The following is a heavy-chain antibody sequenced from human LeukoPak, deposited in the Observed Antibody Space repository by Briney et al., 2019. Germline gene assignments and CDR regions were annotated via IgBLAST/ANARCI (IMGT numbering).Heavy chain of an antibody. D-gene: IGHD2-15*01. Sequence: GGSLRLSCAASGFTFSSYEMNWVRQAPGKGLEWVSCISSSGSTIYYADSVKGRFTISRDNAKNLLYLQMNSLRAEDTAVYYCARDILIGYCSGGSCHHQYWGQGTLVTVSS. V-gene: IGHV3-48*03. J-gene: IGHJ4*02. CDR3: ARDILIGYCSGGSCHHQY. CDR2: ISSSGSTI. CDR1: GFTFSSYE.